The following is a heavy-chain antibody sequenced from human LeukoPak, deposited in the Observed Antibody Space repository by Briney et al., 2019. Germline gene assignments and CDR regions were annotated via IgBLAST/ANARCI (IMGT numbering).Heavy chain of an antibody. CDR2: VYPSGST. CDR1: GGSISSYY. Sequence: SETLSLTCTVSGGSISSYYWSWIRKRAGQGLEWIGRVYPSGSTNYNPSPKSRVSMSVDTSKNQFSLKLSSVTAADTAVYYCARGCFVSSGTGFDYWGQGTLVTVSS. J-gene: IGHJ4*02. D-gene: IGHD2-8*02. CDR3: ARGCFVSSGTGFDY. V-gene: IGHV4-4*07.